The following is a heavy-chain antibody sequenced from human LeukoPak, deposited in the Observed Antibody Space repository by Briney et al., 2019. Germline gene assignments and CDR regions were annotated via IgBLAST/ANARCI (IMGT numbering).Heavy chain of an antibody. CDR2: IYYSGST. CDR3: ARDSIAARPLEAFDI. V-gene: IGHV4-59*01. J-gene: IGHJ3*02. D-gene: IGHD6-6*01. CDR1: GGSISSYY. Sequence: PSETLSLTCTVSGGSISSYYGSWIRQPPGQGLEWIGYIYYSGSTNYNPSLKSRVTISVDTSKNQFSLKLSSVTAADTAVYYCARDSIAARPLEAFDIWGQGTMVTVSS.